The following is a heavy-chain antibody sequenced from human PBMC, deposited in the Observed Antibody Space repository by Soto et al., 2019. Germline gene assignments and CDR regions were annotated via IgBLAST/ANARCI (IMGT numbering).Heavy chain of an antibody. Sequence: QITLKESGPMLVKPTQTLTLTCTFSGFSLSTIGVGVGWIRQPPGKALEWLALIYWDDSKEYSPSLESRLTIPKDTPKNQVVLTMTNMDPVDTATYYCVHKGGGDRILDYWGQGTLVTVSS. CDR3: VHKGGGDRILDY. V-gene: IGHV2-5*02. D-gene: IGHD3-16*01. CDR2: IYWDDSK. J-gene: IGHJ4*02. CDR1: GFSLSTIGVG.